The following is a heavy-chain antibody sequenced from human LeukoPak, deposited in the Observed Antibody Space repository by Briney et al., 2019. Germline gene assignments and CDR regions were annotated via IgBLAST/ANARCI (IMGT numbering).Heavy chain of an antibody. CDR3: ARVDTAMSAFDP. V-gene: IGHV4-34*01. Sequence: SETLSLTCAVYGGXXSGYYWSWXRXPXGXXXXWIGQINHSGTTNYNPSLKSRVTISVDTSKNQLSLKLSSVTAADTAVYYCARVDTAMSAFDPWGQGTLVTVSS. D-gene: IGHD5-18*01. CDR2: INHSGTT. CDR1: GGXXSGYY. J-gene: IGHJ5*02.